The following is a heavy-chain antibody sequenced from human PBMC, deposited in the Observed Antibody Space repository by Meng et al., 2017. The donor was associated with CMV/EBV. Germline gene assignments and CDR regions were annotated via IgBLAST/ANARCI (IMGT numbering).Heavy chain of an antibody. CDR1: GYTFTSYD. Sequence: ASVKVSCKASGYTFTSYDINWVRQATGQGLEWMGWMNPNSGNTGYAQKFQGRVTMTRNTSISTAYMELSSLRSEDTAVYYCALKSAPRDPYYDFWSGYYTNWYFDPWGRGTMVTVSS. J-gene: IGHJ2*01. CDR2: MNPNSGNT. V-gene: IGHV1-8*01. D-gene: IGHD3-3*01. CDR3: ALKSAPRDPYYDFWSGYYTNWYFDP.